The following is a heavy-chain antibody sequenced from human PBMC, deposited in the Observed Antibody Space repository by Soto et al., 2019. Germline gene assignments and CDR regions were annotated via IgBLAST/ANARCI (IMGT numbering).Heavy chain of an antibody. D-gene: IGHD3-16*01. CDR1: GGSFSGYY. CDR3: ARGLTPRKYYDYVWGSSKHFDY. J-gene: IGHJ4*02. Sequence: SETLSLTCAVYGGSFSGYYWSWIRQPPGKGLEWIGEINHSGSTNYNPSLKSRVTISVDTSKNQFSLKLSSVTAADTAVYYCARGLTPRKYYDYVWGSSKHFDYWGQGTLVTVSS. CDR2: INHSGST. V-gene: IGHV4-34*01.